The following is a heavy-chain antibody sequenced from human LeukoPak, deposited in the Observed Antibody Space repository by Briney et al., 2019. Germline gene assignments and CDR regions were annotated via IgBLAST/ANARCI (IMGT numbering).Heavy chain of an antibody. J-gene: IGHJ6*02. D-gene: IGHD3-3*01. V-gene: IGHV3-66*01. Sequence: GGSLRLSCAASGFTVSSNYMSWVRQAPGKGLEWVSVIYSGGSTYYADSVKGRFTISRDNSKNTLYLQMNSLRAEDTAVYYCARDPVTIFGVVTPSGMDVWGQGTTVTVSS. CDR2: IYSGGST. CDR3: ARDPVTIFGVVTPSGMDV. CDR1: GFTVSSNY.